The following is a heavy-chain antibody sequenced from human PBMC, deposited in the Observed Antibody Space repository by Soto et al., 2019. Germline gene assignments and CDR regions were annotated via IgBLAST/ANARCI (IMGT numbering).Heavy chain of an antibody. V-gene: IGHV4-59*01. D-gene: IGHD6-13*01. CDR2: IYYSGST. J-gene: IGHJ5*02. Sequence: SETLSLTCTISNGSICSYYWTWIRQPPGKGLEWIGHIYYSGSTNYNPSLKSRLTMSLDTSKNQFYFKLTSVTAADTAVYYCARVGRLITAAGLLDAWGQVTLVTVSS. CDR3: ARVGRLITAAGLLDA. CDR1: NGSICSYY.